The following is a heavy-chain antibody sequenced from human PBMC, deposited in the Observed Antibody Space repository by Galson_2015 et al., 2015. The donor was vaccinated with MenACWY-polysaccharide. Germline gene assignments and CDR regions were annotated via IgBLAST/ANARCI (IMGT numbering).Heavy chain of an antibody. J-gene: IGHJ4*02. V-gene: IGHV3-23*01. CDR3: AREGFCGGGSCFFYDY. Sequence: SLRLSCAASGFTFSNHVMAWVRQAPGEGLEWVSAITTGGTTFYATSVKGRFTISRDNSKNLLYLQMNSLRDEDTAVYYCAREGFCGGGSCFFYDYWGQGTLVTVSS. CDR2: ITTGGTT. D-gene: IGHD2-21*01. CDR1: GFTFSNHV.